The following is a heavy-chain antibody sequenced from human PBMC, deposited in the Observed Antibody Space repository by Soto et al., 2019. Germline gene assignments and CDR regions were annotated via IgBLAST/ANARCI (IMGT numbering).Heavy chain of an antibody. Sequence: QVQLVQSGAEVKKPGASVKVSCKASGYTFTSYYMHWVRQAPGQGLEWMRIINPSGGSTRNEQKFQGRDTMTRDTSTSTVYMELSSLRSEDTAVYYCARGHIVVVVAAPTSRFDYWGQGTLVTVSS. CDR2: INPSGGST. CDR3: ARGHIVVVVAAPTSRFDY. J-gene: IGHJ4*02. CDR1: GYTFTSYY. V-gene: IGHV1-46*01. D-gene: IGHD2-15*01.